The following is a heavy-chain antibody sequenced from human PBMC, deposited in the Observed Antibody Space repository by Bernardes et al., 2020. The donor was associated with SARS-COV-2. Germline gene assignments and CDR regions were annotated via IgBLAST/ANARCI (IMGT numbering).Heavy chain of an antibody. Sequence: SGPTLVKPTQTLTLTCTFSGFSLSTSGMCVSWIRQPPGKALEWLARIDWDDDKYYSTSLKTRLTISKDTSKNQVVLTMTNMDPVDTATYYCARMSCGGDVLAFDIWGQGKKVTVSS. D-gene: IGHD2-21*02. J-gene: IGHJ3*02. CDR3: ARMSCGGDVLAFDI. CDR2: IDWDDDK. V-gene: IGHV2-70*11. CDR1: GFSLSTSGMC.